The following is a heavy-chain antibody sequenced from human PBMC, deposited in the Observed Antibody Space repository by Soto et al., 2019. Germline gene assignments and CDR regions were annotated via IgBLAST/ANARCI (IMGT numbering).Heavy chain of an antibody. CDR2: LIPIFGTA. Sequence: QVQLVQSGAEVKKPGSSVKVSCKASGGTFSSYAISWVRQAPGQGLEWMVGLIPIFGTANYAKKFQGRFTITADESTRTAYMALSSLRSEDTAVYYCARGSATRLQLWPAYSFDYWGQGTMVTVSS. CDR1: GGTFSSYA. D-gene: IGHD5-18*01. J-gene: IGHJ4*02. CDR3: ARGSATRLQLWPAYSFDY. V-gene: IGHV1-69*12.